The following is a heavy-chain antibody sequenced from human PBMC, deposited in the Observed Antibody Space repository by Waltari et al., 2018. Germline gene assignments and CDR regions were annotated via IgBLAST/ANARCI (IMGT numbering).Heavy chain of an antibody. Sequence: EVQLVESGGGLVQPGGSLRLSCAASGFTFSSYWMSWVRQAPGKGLEWVANIKQDGSEKYEVDSGKGRFTIARDNAKNSLDLQMNSLRAEDTAVYYCAKYSSSSGAFDIWGQGTMVTVSS. V-gene: IGHV3-7*03. D-gene: IGHD6-6*01. CDR1: GFTFSSYW. CDR3: AKYSSSSGAFDI. J-gene: IGHJ3*02. CDR2: IKQDGSEK.